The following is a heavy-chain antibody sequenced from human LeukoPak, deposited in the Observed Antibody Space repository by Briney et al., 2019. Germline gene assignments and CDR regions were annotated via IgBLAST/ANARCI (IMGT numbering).Heavy chain of an antibody. D-gene: IGHD6-25*01. CDR2: IKSTSDGGTA. Sequence: PGGSLRLSCTASGLTFSNAWMSWVRQAPGKGLEWVGRIKSTSDGGTADCAAPVKGRFTISRDDSKSTVFLQMNSLKTEDTAVYYCATALQRDVPGVDYWGQGTLVTVSS. V-gene: IGHV3-15*01. CDR1: GLTFSNAW. CDR3: ATALQRDVPGVDY. J-gene: IGHJ4*02.